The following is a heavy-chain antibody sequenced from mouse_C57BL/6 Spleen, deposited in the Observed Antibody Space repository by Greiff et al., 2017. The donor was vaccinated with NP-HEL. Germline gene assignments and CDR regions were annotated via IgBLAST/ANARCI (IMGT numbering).Heavy chain of an antibody. J-gene: IGHJ4*01. CDR3: ARRGLRLYAMDY. CDR1: GYAFSSYW. D-gene: IGHD1-2*01. CDR2: IYPGDGDT. Sequence: VQRVESGAELVKPGASVKISCKASGYAFSSYWMNWVKQRPGKGLEWIGQIYPGDGDTNYNGKFKGKATLTADKSSSTAYMQLSSLTSEDSAVYFCARRGLRLYAMDYWGQGTSVTVSS. V-gene: IGHV1-80*01.